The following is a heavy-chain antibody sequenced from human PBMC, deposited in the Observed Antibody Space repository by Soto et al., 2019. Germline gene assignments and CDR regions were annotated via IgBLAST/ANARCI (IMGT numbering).Heavy chain of an antibody. CDR2: IWYDGSNK. V-gene: IGHV3-33*01. CDR3: AREGGSIAARLSY. D-gene: IGHD6-6*01. J-gene: IGHJ4*02. CDR1: GFTFSSYG. Sequence: QVQLVESGGGVVQPGRSLRLSCAASGFTFSSYGMHWVRQAPGKGLEWVAVIWYDGSNKYYADSVKGRFTISRDTSKNTLYLQMNSLRAEDTAVYYCAREGGSIAARLSYWGQGTLVTVSS.